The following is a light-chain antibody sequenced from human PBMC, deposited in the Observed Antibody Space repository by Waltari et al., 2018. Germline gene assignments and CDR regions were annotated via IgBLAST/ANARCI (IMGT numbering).Light chain of an antibody. CDR2: EVT. J-gene: IGLJ2*01. Sequence: QSALPPPRPVSGSPGQSVTISCTPTSSDVGGNDYVPWYQHHPGKAPKLMICEVTKRPSWVPDRFSGSKSGNTASRTITGLQAEDEADYYFCSYAGSYTHVVFGGGTKLTVL. CDR3: CSYAGSYTHVV. CDR1: SSDVGGNDY. V-gene: IGLV2-11*01.